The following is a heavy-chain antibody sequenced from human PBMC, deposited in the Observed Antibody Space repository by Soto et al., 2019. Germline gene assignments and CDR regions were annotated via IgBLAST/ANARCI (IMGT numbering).Heavy chain of an antibody. J-gene: IGHJ6*02. CDR2: MNPNSGDT. CDR1: GYTFSTYD. Sequence: ASVKVSCKTSGYTFSTYDINWVRQAPGQGLEWMGWMNPNSGDTGYAQKFLGRLTMTRDSSIRTVYMELSSLSSEDTAVYYCARVNYYGSGSYQDFFYFYALDVWGQGTTVTVSS. CDR3: ARVNYYGSGSYQDFFYFYALDV. V-gene: IGHV1-8*01. D-gene: IGHD3-10*01.